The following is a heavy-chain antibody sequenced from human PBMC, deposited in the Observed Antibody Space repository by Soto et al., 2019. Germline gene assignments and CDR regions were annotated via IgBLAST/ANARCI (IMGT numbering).Heavy chain of an antibody. CDR2: ISSSGNTV. CDR1: GFTFSSYS. Sequence: EVQLVESGGGLVQPGGSLRLSCAASGFTFSSYSMNWVRQAPGKGLEWISYISSSGNTVYYADSMKGRFTISRDNARNSLYLQMSSLRDEDTAVYYGARGLRSGWYERYFDSWGQGTLVTVSS. J-gene: IGHJ4*02. CDR3: ARGLRSGWYERYFDS. D-gene: IGHD6-19*01. V-gene: IGHV3-48*02.